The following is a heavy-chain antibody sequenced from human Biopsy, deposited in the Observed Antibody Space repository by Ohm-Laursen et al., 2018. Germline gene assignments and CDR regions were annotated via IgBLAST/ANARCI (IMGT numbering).Heavy chain of an antibody. J-gene: IGHJ2*01. V-gene: IGHV3-23*01. D-gene: IGHD4/OR15-4a*01. CDR1: GFTFSDHY. CDR3: AKDRRTMRVWYFDL. Sequence: GSLRLSCAASGFTFSDHYMDWVRQAPGKGLEWVSGISSTSNSTYYADSVKGRFTISRDNSKNTLYLQLNSLRVEDTALYYCAKDRRTMRVWYFDLWGRGTLVTVSS. CDR2: ISSTSNST.